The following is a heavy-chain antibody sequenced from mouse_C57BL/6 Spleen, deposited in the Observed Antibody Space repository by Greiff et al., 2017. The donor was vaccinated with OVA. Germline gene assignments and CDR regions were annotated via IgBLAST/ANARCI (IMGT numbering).Heavy chain of an antibody. CDR1: GFSFTSYA. D-gene: IGHD2-4*01. J-gene: IGHJ1*03. CDR2: IWTGGGT. Sequence: VQLQESGPGLVAPSQSLSITCTVSGFSFTSYAISWVRQPPGKGLEWLGVIWTGGGTNYNSALNSRLSISKDNSKSQVFLKMNSLQTDDTARYYCARYDYDRVGYFDVWGTGTTVTVSS. CDR3: ARYDYDRVGYFDV. V-gene: IGHV2-9-1*01.